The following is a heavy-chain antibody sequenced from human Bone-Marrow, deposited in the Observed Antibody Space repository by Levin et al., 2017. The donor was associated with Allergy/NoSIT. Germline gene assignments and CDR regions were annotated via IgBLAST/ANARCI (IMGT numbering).Heavy chain of an antibody. J-gene: IGHJ4*02. CDR3: ASESLHSDYDLSLGLGYFDS. D-gene: IGHD5-12*01. CDR1: SASINSRGYY. V-gene: IGHV4-31*11. Sequence: KSSETLSLTCVVSSASINSRGYYWTWIRQHPGKGLEWVGYIYYSGTTLYNPSLKSRVTISSDTSKNQFSLKLSSVTAADTAVYYCASESLHSDYDLSLGLGYFDSWGQGALVTVSS. CDR2: IYYSGTT.